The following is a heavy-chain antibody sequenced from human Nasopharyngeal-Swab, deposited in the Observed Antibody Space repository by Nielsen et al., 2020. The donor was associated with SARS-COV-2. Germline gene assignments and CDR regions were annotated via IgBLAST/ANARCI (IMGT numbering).Heavy chain of an antibody. CDR2: VSYDGRHK. J-gene: IGHJ6*02. CDR3: AKSLRGVSLSFGYYYGLDV. D-gene: IGHD3-10*01. V-gene: IGHV3-30*18. Sequence: WIRQPPGKGLEWVEVVSYDGRHKSYADSVKGRFTVSRDNSKNTMYLQMSSLRAEDTAIYYCAKSLRGVSLSFGYYYGLDVWGQGTTVTVSS.